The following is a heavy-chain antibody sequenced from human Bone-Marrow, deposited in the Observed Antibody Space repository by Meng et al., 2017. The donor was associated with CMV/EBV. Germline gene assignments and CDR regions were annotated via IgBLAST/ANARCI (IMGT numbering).Heavy chain of an antibody. D-gene: IGHD4-11*01. Sequence: GESLKISCAASGFTVSSNYMSWVRQAPGKGLEWVSVIYSGGSTYYADSVKGRFTISRDNSKNTLYLQMNSLRAEDTAVYYCARESQDGPSTVTTGWDDAFDIWGQGTMVTVSS. CDR2: IYSGGST. CDR3: ARESQDGPSTVTTGWDDAFDI. J-gene: IGHJ3*02. CDR1: GFTVSSNY. V-gene: IGHV3-53*01.